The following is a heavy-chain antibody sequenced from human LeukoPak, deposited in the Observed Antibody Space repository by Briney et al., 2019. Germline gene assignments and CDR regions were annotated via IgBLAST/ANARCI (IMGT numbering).Heavy chain of an antibody. Sequence: GASVKVSCKASGGTFSSYAITWVRQAPGQGLEWMGGIIPIFGKAKYAQKVQGRVTMSTDESTSTAYMKLSSLRSEDTAVYYCARYATFYGSGSYYIDYWGQGTLVTVSS. CDR3: ARYATFYGSGSYYIDY. CDR2: IIPIFGKA. D-gene: IGHD3-10*01. CDR1: GGTFSSYA. V-gene: IGHV1-69*05. J-gene: IGHJ4*02.